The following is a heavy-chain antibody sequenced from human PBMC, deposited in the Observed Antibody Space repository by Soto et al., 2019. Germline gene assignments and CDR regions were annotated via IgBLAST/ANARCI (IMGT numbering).Heavy chain of an antibody. J-gene: IGHJ4*02. CDR1: DGSISSGDYY. Sequence: SETLSLTCTVSDGSISSGDYYWSWIRQPPGKGLEWIGYIYYSGSTYYNPSLKSRVTISVDTSKNQFSLKLSSVTAADTAVYYCARDVGNYPIVWGQGTLVTVSS. D-gene: IGHD1-26*01. V-gene: IGHV4-30-4*01. CDR3: ARDVGNYPIV. CDR2: IYYSGST.